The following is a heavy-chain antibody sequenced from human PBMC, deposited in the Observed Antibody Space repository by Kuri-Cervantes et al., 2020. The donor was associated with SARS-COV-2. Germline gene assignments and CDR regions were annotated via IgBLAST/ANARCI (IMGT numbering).Heavy chain of an antibody. V-gene: IGHV3-21*04. J-gene: IGHJ5*02. CDR3: ARHVGYCSSTSCRQGIWFDP. D-gene: IGHD2-2*01. CDR1: GFTFSSYS. CDR2: ISSSSGYI. Sequence: GGSLRLSCAASGFTFSSYSMNWVRQAPGKGLEWVSSISSSSGYIYYADSVKGRFTISRDNAKNSLYLQMNSLRAEDTAVYYCARHVGYCSSTSCRQGIWFDPWGQGTLVTVSS.